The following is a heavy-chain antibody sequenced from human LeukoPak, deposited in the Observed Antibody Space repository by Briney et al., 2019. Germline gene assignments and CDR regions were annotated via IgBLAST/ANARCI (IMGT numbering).Heavy chain of an antibody. CDR3: ARHLQRGFHFDY. CDR1: GFTFSSYG. V-gene: IGHV3-30*02. Sequence: GGSLRLSCAASGFTFSSYGMHWVRQAPGKGLEWVAFIRYDGSNKYYADSVKGRFTISRDNSKNTLYLQMNSLRAEDTAVYYCARHLQRGFHFDYWGQGTLVTVSS. D-gene: IGHD3-22*01. CDR2: IRYDGSNK. J-gene: IGHJ4*02.